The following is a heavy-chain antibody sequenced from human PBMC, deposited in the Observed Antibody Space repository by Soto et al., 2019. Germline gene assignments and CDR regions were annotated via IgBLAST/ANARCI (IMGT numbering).Heavy chain of an antibody. D-gene: IGHD3-10*01. CDR2: INVDNGDT. CDR1: GYTFTSYA. J-gene: IGHJ4*02. Sequence: ASVKVSCKASGYTFTSYAMHWVRQAPGQRLEWMGGINVDNGDTRYSEIFQGRVTITWDTSASTAYMELSSLRSEDTAVYYCARPQSSNRFDENFEKWGQGTLVTVSS. V-gene: IGHV1-3*01. CDR3: ARPQSSNRFDENFEK.